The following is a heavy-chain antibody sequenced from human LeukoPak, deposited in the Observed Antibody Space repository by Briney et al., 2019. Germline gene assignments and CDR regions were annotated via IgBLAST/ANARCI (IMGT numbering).Heavy chain of an antibody. Sequence: PGGSLRLSCAASGFTFSGYAMSWVRQAPGKGLEWVSGISNDRGSTYCADSVKGRFTISRDNSKNTLYLQMNSLRAEDTAVYYCAKHRGSGYEYYFDYWGQGTLVTVSS. CDR3: AKHRGSGYEYYFDY. CDR1: GFTFSGYA. V-gene: IGHV3-23*01. CDR2: ISNDRGST. J-gene: IGHJ4*02. D-gene: IGHD5-12*01.